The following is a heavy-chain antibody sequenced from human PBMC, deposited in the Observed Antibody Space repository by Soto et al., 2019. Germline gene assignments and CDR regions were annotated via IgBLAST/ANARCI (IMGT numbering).Heavy chain of an antibody. CDR3: ARGRWGCSGGSCYSLWWFDP. Sequence: VASVKVSCKASGYTFTSYDINWVRQATGQGLEWMGWMNPNSGNTGYAQKFQGRVTMTRNTSISTAYMELSSLRSEDTAVYYCARGRWGCSGGSCYSLWWFDPWGQGTLVTVS. CDR1: GYTFTSYD. V-gene: IGHV1-8*01. D-gene: IGHD2-15*01. J-gene: IGHJ5*02. CDR2: MNPNSGNT.